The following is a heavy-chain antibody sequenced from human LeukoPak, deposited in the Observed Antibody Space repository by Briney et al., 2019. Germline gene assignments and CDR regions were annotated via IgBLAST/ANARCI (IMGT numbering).Heavy chain of an antibody. J-gene: IGHJ3*02. CDR1: GYTFTNYE. CDR2: MNPNNDNT. CDR3: ARTSLYATNHDAFDI. V-gene: IGHV1-8*01. Sequence: GASMKVSCKTSGYTFTNYEINWVRQASGQGLEWMGWMNPNNDNTAYAQKFQGRVTMTRDSSISTAYMELSSLTSEDTAVYYCARTSLYATNHDAFDIWGQGTMVTVSS. D-gene: IGHD2-8*01.